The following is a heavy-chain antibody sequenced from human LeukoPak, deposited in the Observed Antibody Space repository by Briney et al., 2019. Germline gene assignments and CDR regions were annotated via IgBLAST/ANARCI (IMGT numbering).Heavy chain of an antibody. CDR3: AAMTTVTMYSYFFDS. J-gene: IGHJ4*02. V-gene: IGHV4-39*07. Sequence: PSETLSLTCTVSGGSISSSSYYWGWIRQPPGKGLEWIGTIHYRGNTYYNPSLKSRVAISVDTSKNQFSLKLTSVTAADTAIYYCAAMTTVTMYSYFFDSWGQGTLLTVSS. CDR1: GGSISSSSYY. CDR2: IHYRGNT. D-gene: IGHD4-17*01.